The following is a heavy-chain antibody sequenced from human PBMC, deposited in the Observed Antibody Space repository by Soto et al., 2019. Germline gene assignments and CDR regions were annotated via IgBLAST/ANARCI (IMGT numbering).Heavy chain of an antibody. CDR3: AQAAGYISTWFFDY. D-gene: IGHD6-13*01. J-gene: IGHJ4*02. CDR2: TYYRSKWYN. Sequence: SQILSLTCAISGDSVSSNSAAWNWIRQSPSRGLEWLGRTYYRSKWYNDYAVSVKSRITINPDTSKNQFSLQLNSVTPEDTAVYYCAQAAGYISTWFFDYWGQGALVTVSS. CDR1: GDSVSSNSAA. V-gene: IGHV6-1*01.